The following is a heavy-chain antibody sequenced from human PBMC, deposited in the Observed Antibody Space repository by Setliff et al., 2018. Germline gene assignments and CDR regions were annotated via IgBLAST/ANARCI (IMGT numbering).Heavy chain of an antibody. Sequence: PSETLSLTCNVYGGSFDTYYWSWIRQPPGKGLEWFGEINQSGSGDYNPSFKGRVTISVDTSKKQFSLTLTSVTAADTALYYRRQAVVGRDVFDIWGQGTVVTVS. CDR3: RQAVVGRDVFDI. CDR2: INQSGSG. D-gene: IGHD1-1*01. V-gene: IGHV4-34*01. J-gene: IGHJ3*02. CDR1: GGSFDTYY.